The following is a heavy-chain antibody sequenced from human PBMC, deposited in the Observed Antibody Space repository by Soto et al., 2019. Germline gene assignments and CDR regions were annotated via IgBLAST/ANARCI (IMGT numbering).Heavy chain of an antibody. CDR3: QGIAQEGLQSVDY. V-gene: IGHV3-33*01. CDR2: IWYDGSKK. J-gene: IGHJ4*02. D-gene: IGHD4-4*01. CDR1: GFTFSSYG. Sequence: PGGSLRLSCAASGFTFSSYGMHWVRQAPGKGLEWVAVIWYDGSKKYYADSVKGRFTISRDNSKNTLYLQMNSLRAEDTAVYYCQGIAQEGLQSVDYWGQGTLVTVSS.